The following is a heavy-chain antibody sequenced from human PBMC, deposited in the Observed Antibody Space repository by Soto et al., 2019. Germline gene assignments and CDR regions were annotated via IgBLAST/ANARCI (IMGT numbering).Heavy chain of an antibody. CDR1: GDSVSSNSAA. J-gene: IGHJ4*02. CDR3: ARDSEKYSSSPFDY. D-gene: IGHD6-13*01. CDR2: TYYRSKWYN. V-gene: IGHV6-1*01. Sequence: SQTLSLTCAISGDSVSSNSAAWNWIRQSPSRGLEWLGRTYYRSKWYNDYAVSVKSRITINSDTSKNQFALQLNSVTPEETAVYYCARDSEKYSSSPFDYWGQGTLVTVSS.